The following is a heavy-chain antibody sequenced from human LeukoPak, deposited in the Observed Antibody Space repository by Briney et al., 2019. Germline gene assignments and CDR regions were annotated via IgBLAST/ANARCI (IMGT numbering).Heavy chain of an antibody. D-gene: IGHD1-26*01. J-gene: IGHJ3*02. CDR3: ARRGSMGGSFVGAFDI. CDR2: IYYTGRT. Sequence: PSETLSLTCTVSGDFFSRNTYSWGWIRQPPGKGLEWIGSIYYTGRTFYNPSLKSRVTISVDTSKNQFSLKLSSVTAADTAVYYCARRGSMGGSFVGAFDIWGQGTMVTVSS. CDR1: GDFFSRNTYS. V-gene: IGHV4-39*01.